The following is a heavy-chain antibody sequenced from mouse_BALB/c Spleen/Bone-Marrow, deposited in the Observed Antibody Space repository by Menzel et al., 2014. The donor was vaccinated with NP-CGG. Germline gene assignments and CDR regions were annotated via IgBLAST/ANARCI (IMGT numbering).Heavy chain of an antibody. Sequence: DVKLVESGPSVVKPSQTLSLTCSVTGDSITSGFWNRIRKFPGNKLEYMGYISYSGTTYYNPSLKSRISFTRDTSKNQYYLQLISVTTEDTATYFCARWDFGNPYAMDYWGQGTSVTVSS. CDR2: ISYSGTT. J-gene: IGHJ4*01. V-gene: IGHV3-8*02. CDR1: GDSITSGF. CDR3: ARWDFGNPYAMDY. D-gene: IGHD2-1*01.